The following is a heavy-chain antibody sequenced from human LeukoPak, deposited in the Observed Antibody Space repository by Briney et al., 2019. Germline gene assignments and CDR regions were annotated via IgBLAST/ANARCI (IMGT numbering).Heavy chain of an antibody. J-gene: IGHJ4*02. V-gene: IGHV3-21*04. CDR3: TRSPVFDC. CDR2: ISSSSSYI. Sequence: GGSLRLSCAASGFTFSSYSVNWVRQAPGKGLEWVSSISSSSSYIYYADSVKGRFTIPRDNAKNSLYLQMNILKTEDTAVYYCTRSPVFDCWGQGTLVTVSS. CDR1: GFTFSSYS.